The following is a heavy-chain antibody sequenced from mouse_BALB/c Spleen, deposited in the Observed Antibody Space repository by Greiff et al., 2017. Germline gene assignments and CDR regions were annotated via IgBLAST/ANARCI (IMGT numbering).Heavy chain of an antibody. CDR3: TRGYCDGAMDY. J-gene: IGHJ4*01. D-gene: IGHD2-3*01. CDR1: GYTFTSNY. V-gene: IGHV1S81*02. CDR2: INPSNGGT. Sequence: VQLQQSGAELVKPGASVKLSCKASGYTFTSNYMNWVKQRPGQGLEWIGEINPSNGGTNFNEKFKSRATLTVAKSSSTAFRQLSRLTSEDSAVYYCTRGYCDGAMDYWGQGTSVTVSS.